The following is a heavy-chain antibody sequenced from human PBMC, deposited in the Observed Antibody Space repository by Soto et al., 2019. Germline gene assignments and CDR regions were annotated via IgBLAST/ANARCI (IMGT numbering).Heavy chain of an antibody. D-gene: IGHD3-9*01. CDR2: IYFRGNT. CDR3: ARLEGLATISYYFDF. J-gene: IGHJ4*02. CDR1: GDSINSDKYY. V-gene: IGHV4-39*01. Sequence: QLQLQESGPGLVKPSETLSLTCSVSGDSINSDKYYWGWIRQPPGTGLEWIGSIYFRGNTYYNPSLQTRVTISLDKSSSQFSLKLNSVTAADSAVYFCARLEGLATISYYFDFWGQGALVTVSS.